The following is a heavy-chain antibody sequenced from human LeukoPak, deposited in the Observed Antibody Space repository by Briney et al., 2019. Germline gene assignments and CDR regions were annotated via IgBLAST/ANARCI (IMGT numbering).Heavy chain of an antibody. CDR1: GGSISSSNYY. V-gene: IGHV4-39*07. CDR3: ARDRHKLVDIVAGILDY. J-gene: IGHJ4*02. CDR2: IFNSGST. Sequence: SETLSLTCTVSGGSISSSNYYWGWIRQPPGKGLEWIGYIFNSGSTYYNPSLKSRVTILVDTSKNQFSLKLSSVTAADTAVYYCARDRHKLVDIVAGILDYWGRGTLVTVSS. D-gene: IGHD5-12*01.